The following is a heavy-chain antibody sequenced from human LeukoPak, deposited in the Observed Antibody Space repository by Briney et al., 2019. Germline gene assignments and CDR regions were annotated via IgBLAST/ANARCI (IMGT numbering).Heavy chain of an antibody. V-gene: IGHV3-48*01. CDR2: ISSSSSTI. D-gene: IGHD3-22*01. CDR3: ARVLHKRNYDSSTYYGY. J-gene: IGHJ4*02. Sequence: GGSLRLSCAASGFTFSSMNWVRQAPGKGLEWVSYISSSSSTIYYADSVKGRFTISRDNAKNSLYLQMNSLRAEDTAVYYCARVLHKRNYDSSTYYGYWGQGTLVTVSS. CDR1: GFTFSS.